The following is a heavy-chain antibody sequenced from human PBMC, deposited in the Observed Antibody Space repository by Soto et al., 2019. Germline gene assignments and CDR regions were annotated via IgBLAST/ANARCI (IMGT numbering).Heavy chain of an antibody. CDR1: GGSISSSSYY. Sequence: QLQLQESGPGLVKPSETLSLTCTVSGGSISSSSYYWGWIRQPPGKGLEWIGSIYYSGSTYYNPSLKSRVTISVDTSKNQFSLKLSSVTAADTAVYYCLSGSSSWYHFDYWGQGTLVTVSS. D-gene: IGHD6-13*01. CDR2: IYYSGST. CDR3: LSGSSSWYHFDY. J-gene: IGHJ4*02. V-gene: IGHV4-39*01.